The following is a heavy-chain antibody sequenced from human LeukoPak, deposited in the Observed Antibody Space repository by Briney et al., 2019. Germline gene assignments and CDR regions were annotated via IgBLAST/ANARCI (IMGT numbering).Heavy chain of an antibody. Sequence: ASVKVSCKASGYTFTSYAMHWVRQAPGQRLEWMGWINAGIGNTKYSQKFQGRVTITRDTSASTAYMELSSLRSEDTAVYYCARAETGCGGDCYLGLYYYGMDVWGQGTTVTVSS. CDR1: GYTFTSYA. CDR3: ARAETGCGGDCYLGLYYYGMDV. V-gene: IGHV1-3*01. CDR2: INAGIGNT. J-gene: IGHJ6*02. D-gene: IGHD2-21*02.